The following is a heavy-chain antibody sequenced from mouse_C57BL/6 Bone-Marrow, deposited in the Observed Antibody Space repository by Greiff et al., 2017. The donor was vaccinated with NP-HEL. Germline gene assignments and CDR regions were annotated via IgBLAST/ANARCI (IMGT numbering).Heavy chain of an antibody. V-gene: IGHV5-4*01. CDR1: GFTFSSYA. Sequence: QVVESGGGLVKPGGSLKLSCAASGFTFSSYAMSWVRQTPEKRLEWVATISDGGSYTYYPDNVKGRFTISRDNAKNNLYLQMSHLKSEDTAMYYCARGLLYQLRGYAMDYWGQGTSVTVSS. CDR2: ISDGGSYT. CDR3: ARGLLYQLRGYAMDY. D-gene: IGHD2-5*01. J-gene: IGHJ4*01.